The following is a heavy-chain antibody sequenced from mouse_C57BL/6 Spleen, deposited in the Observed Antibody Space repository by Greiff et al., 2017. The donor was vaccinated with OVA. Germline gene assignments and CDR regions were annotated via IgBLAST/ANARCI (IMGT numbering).Heavy chain of an antibody. V-gene: IGHV1-18*01. CDR2: INPNNGGT. CDR3: ASLNWDTFAY. D-gene: IGHD4-1*01. Sequence: EVKVVESGPELVKPGASVKIPCKASGYTFTDYNMDWVKQSHGKSLEWIGDINPNNGGTIYNQKFKGKATLTVDKSSSTAYMELRSLTSEDTAVYYCASLNWDTFAYWGQGTLVTVSA. CDR1: GYTFTDYN. J-gene: IGHJ3*01.